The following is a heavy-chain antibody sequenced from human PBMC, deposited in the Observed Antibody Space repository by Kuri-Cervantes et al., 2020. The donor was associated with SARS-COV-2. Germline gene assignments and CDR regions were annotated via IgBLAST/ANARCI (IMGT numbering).Heavy chain of an antibody. V-gene: IGHV3-49*03. CDR3: TRSPRITIFGVVNRFDY. CDR1: GFTFGDYA. D-gene: IGHD3-3*01. CDR2: IRSKAYGGTT. Sequence: GGSLRLSCTASGFTFGDYAMSWFRQALGKGLEWVGFIRSKAYGGTTEYAASVKGRFTISRDDSKSIAYLQMNSLKTEDTAVYYCTRSPRITIFGVVNRFDYWGQGTLVTVSS. J-gene: IGHJ4*02.